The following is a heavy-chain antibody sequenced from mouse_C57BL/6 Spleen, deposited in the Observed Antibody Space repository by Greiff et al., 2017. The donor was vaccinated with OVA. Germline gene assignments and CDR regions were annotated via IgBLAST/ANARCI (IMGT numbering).Heavy chain of an antibody. CDR1: GFTFSNYW. CDR3: TRPGSSPYFDC. J-gene: IGHJ2*01. V-gene: IGHV6-3*01. CDR2: IRLKSDNYAT. D-gene: IGHD1-1*01. Sequence: EVKVVESGGGLVQPGGSMKLSCVASGFTFSNYWMNWVRQSPEKGLEWVAQIRLKSDNYATHYAESVKGRFTISRDDSKSSVYLQMNNLRAEDTGIYYCTRPGSSPYFDCWGKGTTLTVSS.